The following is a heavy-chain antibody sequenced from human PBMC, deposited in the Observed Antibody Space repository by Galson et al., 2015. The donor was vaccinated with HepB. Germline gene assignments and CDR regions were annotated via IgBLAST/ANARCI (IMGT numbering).Heavy chain of an antibody. D-gene: IGHD5-12*01. Sequence: SLRLSCAASGFTFSSYAMHWVRQAPGKGLEYVSAISSNGGSTYYADSVKGRFTISRDNSKNTLYLQMSSLRAEDTAVYYCVTDIVATIHHYGMDVWGQGTTVTVSS. CDR1: GFTFSSYA. CDR3: VTDIVATIHHYGMDV. V-gene: IGHV3-64D*06. J-gene: IGHJ6*02. CDR2: ISSNGGST.